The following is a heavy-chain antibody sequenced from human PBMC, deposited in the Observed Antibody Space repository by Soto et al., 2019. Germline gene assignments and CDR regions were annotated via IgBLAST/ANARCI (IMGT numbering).Heavy chain of an antibody. Sequence: VQLVESGGGLIQPGGSLRLSCAASGFTVSNNHMTWVRQAAGKGLELVSFVHGGGSTSYADSVKGRFTISRDNSKNTLYLQMDSLRAEATAIYYGAGRLTTAASLDYWGRGTLVTVSS. CDR3: AGRLTTAASLDY. D-gene: IGHD3-16*01. V-gene: IGHV3-53*01. CDR1: GFTVSNNH. J-gene: IGHJ4*02. CDR2: VHGGGST.